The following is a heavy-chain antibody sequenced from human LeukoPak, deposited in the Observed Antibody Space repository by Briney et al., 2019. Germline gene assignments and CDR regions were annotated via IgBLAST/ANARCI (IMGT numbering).Heavy chain of an antibody. V-gene: IGHV1-69*05. CDR1: GGTFSSYA. D-gene: IGHD3-3*01. Sequence: ASVKVSCKASGGTFSSYAISWVRQAPGQGLEWMGGIIPIFGTANYAQKFQGRVTITTDEPTSTAYMELSSLRSEDTAVYYCARAPYDFWSWLDYWGQGTLVTVSS. CDR3: ARAPYDFWSWLDY. J-gene: IGHJ4*02. CDR2: IIPIFGTA.